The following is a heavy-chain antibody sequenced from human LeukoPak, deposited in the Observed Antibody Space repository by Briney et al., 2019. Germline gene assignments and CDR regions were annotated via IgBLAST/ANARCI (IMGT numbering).Heavy chain of an antibody. CDR3: AREQVRMGWSFDY. J-gene: IGHJ4*02. V-gene: IGHV3-30*04. D-gene: IGHD2-8*01. Sequence: PGGSLRLSCAASGFTFSSYAMHWVRQAPGKGLEWVAVISYDGSNKYYADSVKGRFTISRDNSKNTLYLQMNSLRAEDTAVYYCAREQVRMGWSFDYWGQGTLVTVSS. CDR1: GFTFSSYA. CDR2: ISYDGSNK.